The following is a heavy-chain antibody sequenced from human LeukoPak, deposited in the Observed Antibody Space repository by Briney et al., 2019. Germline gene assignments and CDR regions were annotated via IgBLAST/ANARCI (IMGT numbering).Heavy chain of an antibody. CDR2: ISYDGSNK. V-gene: IGHV3-30*04. CDR3: AKGGEICSGGSCSPGY. J-gene: IGHJ4*02. CDR1: GFTFSSYA. D-gene: IGHD2-15*01. Sequence: GWSLRLSCAASGFTFSSYAMHWVRQAPGKGLEWVAVISYDGSNKYYADSVKGRFTISRDNSKNTLYLQMNSLRTEDTAVYYCAKGGEICSGGSCSPGYWGQGALVTVSS.